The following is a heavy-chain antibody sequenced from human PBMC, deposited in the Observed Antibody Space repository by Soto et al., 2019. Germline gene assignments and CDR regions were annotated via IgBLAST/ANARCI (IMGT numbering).Heavy chain of an antibody. J-gene: IGHJ6*02. V-gene: IGHV1-69*01. CDR2: IIPILRTR. CDR1: GGNFNSNA. D-gene: IGHD5-12*01. CDR3: AKSRAYSVTEPALFDEMDV. Sequence: QVQLVQSGAEVKKPGSSVKVSCKAPGGNFNSNALSWVRQAPGQGLEWMGAIIPILRTRKYAQKFQDRVTFSADESTDTAYMELTSLRSEDTAVYYCAKSRAYSVTEPALFDEMDVWGQGTTVSVSS.